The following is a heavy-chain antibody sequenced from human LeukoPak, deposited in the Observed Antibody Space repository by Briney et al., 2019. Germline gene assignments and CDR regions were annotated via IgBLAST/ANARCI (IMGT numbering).Heavy chain of an antibody. CDR2: IYYSGST. V-gene: IGHV4-39*07. J-gene: IGHJ3*02. CDR1: GGSISSSSYY. CDR3: ARDRTDYGGNPDAFDI. Sequence: SETLSLTCTVSGGSISSSSYYWGWIRQPPGKGLEWIGSIYYSGSTNYNPSLKSRVTISVDTSKNQFSLKLSSVTAADTAVYYCARDRTDYGGNPDAFDIWGQGTMVTVSS. D-gene: IGHD4-23*01.